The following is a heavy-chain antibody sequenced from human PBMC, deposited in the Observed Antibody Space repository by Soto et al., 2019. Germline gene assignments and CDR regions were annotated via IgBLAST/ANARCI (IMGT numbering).Heavy chain of an antibody. CDR1: GFTFDRYT. D-gene: IGHD3-16*01. CDR2: SNRDGRRT. J-gene: IGHJ5*01. V-gene: IGHV3-43*01. CDR3: IKERLGSQSVWGS. Sequence: EVQLVESGGVVVQPGGSLRLSCAASGFTFDRYTMHWVRQGPAKGLEWVSLSNRDGRRTYYADSVKGRFSISRDNERDSLHLQMNRLITEGTAVYYCIKERLGSQSVWGSWGHGPRVTVSS.